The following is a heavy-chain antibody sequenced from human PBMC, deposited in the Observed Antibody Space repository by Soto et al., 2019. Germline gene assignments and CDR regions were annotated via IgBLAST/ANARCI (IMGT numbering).Heavy chain of an antibody. CDR3: ARDSWKLFDY. CDR1: GFTFSSYW. CDR2: MNQDGSEK. D-gene: IGHD1-1*01. V-gene: IGHV3-7*05. J-gene: IGHJ4*02. Sequence: GGSLRLSCAASGFTFSSYWMSWVRQAPGKGLEWVANMNQDGSEKNYVDSVKGRFTISRDNAKNSLYLQMNSLRAEDTAMYYCARDSWKLFDYWGQGTQVTVSS.